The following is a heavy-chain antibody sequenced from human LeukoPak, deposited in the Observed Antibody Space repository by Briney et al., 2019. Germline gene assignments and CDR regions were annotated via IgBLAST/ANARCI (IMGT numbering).Heavy chain of an antibody. CDR1: GFTFSSYA. CDR2: ISGSGGST. Sequence: GGSLRLSCAASGFTFSSYAMSWVRQAPGKGLEWVSAISGSGGSTYYADSVKGRFTISRDNSKNTLYLQMNSLRAEDTAVYYCAKDQSWGYDYVWESYRYPIQIPDYWGQGTLVTVSS. J-gene: IGHJ4*02. CDR3: AKDQSWGYDYVWESYRYPIQIPDY. V-gene: IGHV3-23*01. D-gene: IGHD3-16*02.